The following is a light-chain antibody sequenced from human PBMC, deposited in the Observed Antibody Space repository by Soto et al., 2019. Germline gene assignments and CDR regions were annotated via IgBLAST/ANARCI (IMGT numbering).Light chain of an antibody. CDR2: LGS. CDR1: QSIHTS. Sequence: VLTQSPATLSLSPGERASLSGRASQSIHTSLAWYLQKPGQSPQLLIYLGSNRASGVPDRFSGSGSGTDFTLKISRVEAEDVGVYYCMQALQTQTFGQGTKVDIK. CDR3: MQALQTQT. V-gene: IGKV2-28*01. J-gene: IGKJ1*01.